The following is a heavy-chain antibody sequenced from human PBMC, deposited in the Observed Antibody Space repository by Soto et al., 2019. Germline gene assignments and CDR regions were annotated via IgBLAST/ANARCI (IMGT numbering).Heavy chain of an antibody. CDR1: GGTFSSYA. D-gene: IGHD3-22*01. CDR2: IIPIFGTA. Sequence: QVQLVQSGAEVKKPGSSVKVSCKASGGTFSSYAISWVRQAPGQGLEWMGGIIPIFGTANYAQKFQGRVTIIADKSTSTAYMELSSLRSEDTAVYYCARGLPYDSSGYLSAEYFQHWGQGTLVTVSS. V-gene: IGHV1-69*06. CDR3: ARGLPYDSSGYLSAEYFQH. J-gene: IGHJ1*01.